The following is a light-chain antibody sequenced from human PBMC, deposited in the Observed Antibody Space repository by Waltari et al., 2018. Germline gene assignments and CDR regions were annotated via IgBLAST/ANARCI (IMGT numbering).Light chain of an antibody. CDR1: QGISNY. V-gene: IGKV1-39*01. CDR3: QQTYTTSWT. Sequence: DIQMAQSPSSMSASVGDRVTITCRASQGISNYLNWYQQKPGKAPKLLIYAASSLQGGVPSRFSGSGSGTDFTLTITNLQPEDLANYYCQQTYTTSWTFGQGTKVEI. J-gene: IGKJ1*01. CDR2: AAS.